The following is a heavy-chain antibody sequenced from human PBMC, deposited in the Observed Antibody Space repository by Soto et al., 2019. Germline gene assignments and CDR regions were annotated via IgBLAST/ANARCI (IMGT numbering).Heavy chain of an antibody. CDR3: ARDLALYSSGWYGT. V-gene: IGHV3-21*01. D-gene: IGHD6-19*01. Sequence: GGSLRLSCAGSGFTFSSYSMNWVRQAPGKGLEWVSSITSSSNYIYYADSVKGRFTISRDNAKNSLYLQMNSLRAEDTAVYYCARDLALYSSGWYGTSGPGTLVTVSS. CDR2: ITSSSNYI. J-gene: IGHJ5*02. CDR1: GFTFSSYS.